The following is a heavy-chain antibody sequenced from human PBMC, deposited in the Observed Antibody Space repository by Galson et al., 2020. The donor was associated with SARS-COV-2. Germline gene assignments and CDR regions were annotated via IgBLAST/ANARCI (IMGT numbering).Heavy chain of an antibody. V-gene: IGHV3-13*04. CDR2: IGTLGDT. J-gene: IGHJ3*02. Sequence: GGSLRLSCAASGFSFRRYDMHWVRQTTGKGLEWVSAIGTLGDTYYTDSVKGRFTISREDAKNSLYLQMNSLRAGDTAVYYCARGAIWFGEPGPHDAFDMWGQGTKVTVSS. CDR3: ARGAIWFGEPGPHDAFDM. D-gene: IGHD3-10*01. CDR1: GFSFRRYD.